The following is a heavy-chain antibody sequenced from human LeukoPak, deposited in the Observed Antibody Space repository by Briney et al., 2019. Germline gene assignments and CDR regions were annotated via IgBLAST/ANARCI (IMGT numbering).Heavy chain of an antibody. V-gene: IGHV3-11*01. CDR2: ISSSGTTI. D-gene: IGHD1-26*01. CDR1: GFTFSDYY. CDR3: ARRRDSGSLQHFDY. Sequence: PGGSLRLSCAASGFTFSDYYMSWIRQAPGKGLEWVSYISSSGTTIYYADSVKGRFTISRDNAKNSLYLQMNSLRAEDTAVYFCARRRDSGSLQHFDYWGQGTLVTVSS. J-gene: IGHJ4*02.